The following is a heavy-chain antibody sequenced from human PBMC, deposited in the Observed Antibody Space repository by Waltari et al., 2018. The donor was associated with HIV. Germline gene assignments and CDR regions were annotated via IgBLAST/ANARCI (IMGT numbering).Heavy chain of an antibody. CDR1: GYPYTNYD. CDR3: STSRPGAMFGDA. V-gene: IGHV1-8*01. J-gene: IGHJ5*02. D-gene: IGHD3-3*01. CDR2: MNPSTGNA. Sequence: QGQLVQSGAEVKQSGASVRISCKASGYPYTNYDINGLRQATGQGLEWMGWMNPSTGNAAYAHNFQGRVTMTRDIPINTAYMELSGLTSHDTAVYYCSTSRPGAMFGDAWGQGTLVTVSS.